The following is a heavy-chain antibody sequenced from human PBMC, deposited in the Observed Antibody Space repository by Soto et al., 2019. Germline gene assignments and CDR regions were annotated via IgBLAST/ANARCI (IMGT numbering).Heavy chain of an antibody. J-gene: IGHJ5*02. V-gene: IGHV4-39*01. CDR1: GGSISSSSYY. CDR3: ARHYQHYDFWSGYSRSQNWFDP. Sequence: TSETLSLTCTVAGGSISSSSYYWGWIRQPPGKGREWIGSIYYSGSTYYNPSLKSRVTISVDTSKNQFSLKLSSVPAADTAVYYCARHYQHYDFWSGYSRSQNWFDPWGQGTLVTVSS. D-gene: IGHD3-3*01. CDR2: IYYSGST.